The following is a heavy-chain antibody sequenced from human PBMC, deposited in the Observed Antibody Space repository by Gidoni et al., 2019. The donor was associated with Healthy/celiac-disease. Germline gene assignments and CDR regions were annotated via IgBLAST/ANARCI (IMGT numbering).Heavy chain of an antibody. CDR3: ARVRYLDDIVVVVAADLYYYYYGMDV. Sequence: QVQLVQSGAEVKKPGASVKVSCKASGYTFPSYGISWVRQAPGQGLEWMGWISAYNGNTNYAQKLHGRVTMTTDTSTSTAYMELRSLRSDDTAVYYCARVRYLDDIVVVVAADLYYYYYGMDVWGQGTTVTVSS. D-gene: IGHD2-15*01. CDR2: ISAYNGNT. V-gene: IGHV1-18*04. CDR1: GYTFPSYG. J-gene: IGHJ6*02.